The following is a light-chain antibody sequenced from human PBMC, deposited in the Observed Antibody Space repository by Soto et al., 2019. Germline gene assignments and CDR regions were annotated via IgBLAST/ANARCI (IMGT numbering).Light chain of an antibody. J-gene: IGKJ1*01. V-gene: IGKV3-20*01. CDR2: GAS. CDR1: QSVSSSY. Sequence: EIVLTQSPGTLSLSPGERATLSCRASQSVSSSYLAWYQQKPGQAPRLLIYGASSRATGIPERFSGSGSGTDFTLTISRLEPEDFAVFYCQQCGSSPRTFGQGTRVEIK. CDR3: QQCGSSPRT.